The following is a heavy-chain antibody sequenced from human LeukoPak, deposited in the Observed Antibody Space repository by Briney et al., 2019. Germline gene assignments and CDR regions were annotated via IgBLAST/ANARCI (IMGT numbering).Heavy chain of an antibody. D-gene: IGHD4-17*01. CDR3: ARNYGLYYYYMDV. CDR2: IIPIFGTA. J-gene: IGHJ6*03. Sequence: GASVKVSCKASGGTFSSYAISWVRQAPGQGLEWMGGIIPIFGTANYAQKFQGRVTITADKSTSTAYMELSSLRSEDTAVYYCARNYGLYYYYMDVWGKGTTVTISS. V-gene: IGHV1-69*06. CDR1: GGTFSSYA.